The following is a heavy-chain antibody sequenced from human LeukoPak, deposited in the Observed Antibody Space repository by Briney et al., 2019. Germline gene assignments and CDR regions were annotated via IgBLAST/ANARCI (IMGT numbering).Heavy chain of an antibody. CDR2: INSDGSDT. Sequence: GGSLRLSCAASGFTFSTYWMQWVRQVPGKGLVWVSRINSDGSDTNYADSVKGRFTISRDNAKNTLYLQMNSLRAEDTAVYYCARDGRPIDYWGQGTLVTVSS. J-gene: IGHJ4*02. CDR1: GFTFSTYW. V-gene: IGHV3-74*01. CDR3: ARDGRPIDY.